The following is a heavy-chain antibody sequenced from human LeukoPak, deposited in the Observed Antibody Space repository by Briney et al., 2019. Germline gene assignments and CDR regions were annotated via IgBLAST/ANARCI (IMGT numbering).Heavy chain of an antibody. CDR3: ARGERIAVAGSYYFDY. V-gene: IGHV4-30-2*01. J-gene: IGHJ4*02. CDR1: GGSISSGGYY. D-gene: IGHD6-19*01. Sequence: SETLSLTCTVSGGSISSGGYYWSWIRQPPGKGLEWIGYIYHSGSTYYNPSLKSRVTISLDRSKNQFSLKLSSVTAADTAVYYCARGERIAVAGSYYFDYWGQGTLVTVSS. CDR2: IYHSGST.